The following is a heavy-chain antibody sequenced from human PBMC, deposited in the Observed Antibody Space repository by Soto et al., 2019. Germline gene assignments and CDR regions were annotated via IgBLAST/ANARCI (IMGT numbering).Heavy chain of an antibody. J-gene: IGHJ6*02. CDR3: ARVPIYGHYESYYYGMDV. D-gene: IGHD4-17*01. CDR2: MNPNSGNT. V-gene: IGHV1-8*01. Sequence: QVQLVQSGAEVKKPGASVKVSCKASGYTFTSYDINWVRQATGQGLEWMGWMNPNSGNTGYAQKFQGRVTMTRNTSIRTAYMELSSLRSEDTAVYYCARVPIYGHYESYYYGMDVWGQGTTVTVSS. CDR1: GYTFTSYD.